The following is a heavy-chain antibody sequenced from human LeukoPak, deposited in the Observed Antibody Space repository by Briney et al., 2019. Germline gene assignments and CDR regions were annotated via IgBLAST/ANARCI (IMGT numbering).Heavy chain of an antibody. CDR1: GSTFRDHP. CDR2: ISYEGTYQ. D-gene: IGHD6-19*01. CDR3: ARDGTLLGSDYNYYYGMDV. J-gene: IGHJ6*02. Sequence: GRSLRLFCAASGSTFRDHPMHWVRQAPGKGLEWVALISYEGTYQFYADSVKGRFTISRDNSKNTLYVQMNSLRAEDTALYYYARDGTLLGSDYNYYYGMDVWGQGTTVTVSS. V-gene: IGHV3-30-3*01.